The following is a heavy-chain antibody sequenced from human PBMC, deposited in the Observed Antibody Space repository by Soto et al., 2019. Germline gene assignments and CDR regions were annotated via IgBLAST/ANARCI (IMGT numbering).Heavy chain of an antibody. CDR3: ARTYDSNGYANEFDS. CDR1: GGSFSGYY. Sequence: SETLSLTCAVYGGSFSGYYWSWIRQPPGKGLEWIGEINHSGSTNYNPSLKSRVTISVDTSKNQFSLKLSSVTAADTAVYYCARTYDSNGYANEFDSWGQGILVTVSS. D-gene: IGHD3-22*01. V-gene: IGHV4-34*01. J-gene: IGHJ4*02. CDR2: INHSGST.